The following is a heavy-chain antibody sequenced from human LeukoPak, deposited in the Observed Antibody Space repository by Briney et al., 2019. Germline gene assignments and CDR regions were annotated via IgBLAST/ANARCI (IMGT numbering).Heavy chain of an antibody. CDR2: IYYSGST. J-gene: IGHJ4*02. CDR3: ARVKRGQWLLDY. Sequence: PSETLSLTCTVSGGSISSYYWSWIRQPPGKGLEWIGYIYYSGSTNYNPSLKSRVTISVDTSKNQFSLKLSSVTAADTAVYYCARVKRGQWLLDYWGQGTLVTVSS. V-gene: IGHV4-59*01. D-gene: IGHD6-19*01. CDR1: GGSISSYY.